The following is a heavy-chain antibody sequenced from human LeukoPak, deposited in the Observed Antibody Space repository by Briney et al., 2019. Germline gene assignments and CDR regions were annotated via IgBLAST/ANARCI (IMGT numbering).Heavy chain of an antibody. D-gene: IGHD1-26*01. Sequence: PSETLSLTCTVSGGSISSGDYYWSWIRQPPGKGLEWIGYVYYSGSTTIYNPSLKSRVTISLDTSKNQFSLKLSSVAAADTAVYYCASSGTYGGRYYYYYYMDVWGKGTTVTVSS. CDR3: ASSGTYGGRYYYYYYMDV. J-gene: IGHJ6*03. V-gene: IGHV4-61*08. CDR1: GGSISSGDYY. CDR2: VYYSGSTT.